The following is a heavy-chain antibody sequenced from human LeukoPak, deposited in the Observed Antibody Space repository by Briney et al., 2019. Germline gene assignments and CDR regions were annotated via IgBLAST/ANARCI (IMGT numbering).Heavy chain of an antibody. CDR1: GFTFSTYV. CDR3: AKGLSESIYDALDS. J-gene: IGHJ4*02. Sequence: GGSLRLSCAASGFTFSTYVVNWVRQAPGKGLEWVSHISTGDSTYYPDSVKGRFTVSRDRSKNTLYLQMNSLRADDTAVYYCAKGLSESIYDALDSWGPGTLVTVSS. D-gene: IGHD1-26*01. CDR2: ISTGDST. V-gene: IGHV3-23*01.